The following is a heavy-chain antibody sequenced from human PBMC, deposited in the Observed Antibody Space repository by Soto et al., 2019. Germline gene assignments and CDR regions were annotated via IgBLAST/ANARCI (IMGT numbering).Heavy chain of an antibody. Sequence: QVQLVQSGAEVKKPGSSVKVSCKASGGTFSSYAISWVRQAPGQGLEWMGGIIPIFGTANYAQKFQGRVTITXXEXTXXAYMELSSLRSEDTAVYYCARGRDGYNSVYYGMDVWGQGTTVTVSS. CDR1: GGTFSSYA. CDR2: IIPIFGTA. D-gene: IGHD5-12*01. J-gene: IGHJ6*02. V-gene: IGHV1-69*05. CDR3: ARGRDGYNSVYYGMDV.